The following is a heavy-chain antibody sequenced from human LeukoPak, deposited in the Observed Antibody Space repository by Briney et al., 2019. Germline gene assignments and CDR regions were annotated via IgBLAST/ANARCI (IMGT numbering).Heavy chain of an antibody. Sequence: SETLSLTCTVSGGSISSYYWSWVRQPAGKGLEWIGRFYISGSTNYNTSLKSRVTMSVEKSKNQISLKLNSVIAADTAVYYCARDGGVPLGAFDFWAQGTMVTVSS. CDR2: FYISGST. J-gene: IGHJ3*01. V-gene: IGHV4-4*07. D-gene: IGHD3-16*01. CDR1: GGSISSYY. CDR3: ARDGGVPLGAFDF.